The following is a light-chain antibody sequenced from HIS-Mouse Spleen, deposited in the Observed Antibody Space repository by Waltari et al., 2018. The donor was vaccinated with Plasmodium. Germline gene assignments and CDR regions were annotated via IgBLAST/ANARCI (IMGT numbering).Light chain of an antibody. Sequence: SYELTQPPSVSVSPGQTARITCSGDALPKKYAYWYQQKSGQAPVLVIYEDSKRPSGIPERFSGSSAGTSATLTISGAQVEDEADYYWYSTDSSGNHRVFGGGTKLTVL. J-gene: IGLJ3*02. V-gene: IGLV3-10*01. CDR3: YSTDSSGNHRV. CDR2: EDS. CDR1: ALPKKY.